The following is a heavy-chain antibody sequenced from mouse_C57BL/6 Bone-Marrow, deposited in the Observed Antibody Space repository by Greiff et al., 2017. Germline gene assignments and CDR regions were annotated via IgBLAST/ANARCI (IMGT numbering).Heavy chain of an antibody. Sequence: EVQRVESGGGLVQPGGSLSLSCAASGFTFTDYYMSWVRQPPGEALEWLGFIRNKANGYTTEYSASVKGRFTISRDNSQRILYLQMNALRAEDSATYYCARLNAYGSSSFDYWGQGTTLTVSS. V-gene: IGHV7-3*01. D-gene: IGHD1-1*01. CDR2: IRNKANGYTT. CDR3: ARLNAYGSSSFDY. CDR1: GFTFTDYY. J-gene: IGHJ2*01.